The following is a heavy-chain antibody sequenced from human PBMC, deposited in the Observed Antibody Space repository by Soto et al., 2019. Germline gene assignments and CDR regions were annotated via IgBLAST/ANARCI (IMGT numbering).Heavy chain of an antibody. Sequence: LSLTCSVSGDSISTVDYFWAWIRQPPGQALEYIGYIYKSATTYYNPSFEGRVAISLDTSKSHFSLNVTSVTAADTAVYFCARGRYCLTGRCFPNWFDSWGQGTLVTVSS. CDR3: ARGRYCLTGRCFPNWFDS. V-gene: IGHV4-30-4*01. J-gene: IGHJ5*01. D-gene: IGHD2-15*01. CDR2: IYKSATT. CDR1: GDSISTVDYF.